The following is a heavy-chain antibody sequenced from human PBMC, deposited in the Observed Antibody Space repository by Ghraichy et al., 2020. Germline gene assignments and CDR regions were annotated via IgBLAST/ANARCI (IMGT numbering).Heavy chain of an antibody. CDR2: IFYSGSA. V-gene: IGHV4-61*01. J-gene: IGHJ6*02. D-gene: IGHD3-3*01. CDR1: GGSVSSASYY. CDR3: ARVSWGGYDYQYYYGMDV. Sequence: SETLSLTCTVSGGSVSSASYYWTWIRQPPGKGLEWIGYIFYSGSANYSPSLKSRVTISVDTSKNQFSLKLYSVTAADTAVYYCARVSWGGYDYQYYYGMDVWGQGTTVTVS.